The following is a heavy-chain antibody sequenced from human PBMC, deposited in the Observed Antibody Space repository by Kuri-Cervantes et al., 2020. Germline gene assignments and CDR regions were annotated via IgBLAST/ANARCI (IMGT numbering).Heavy chain of an antibody. V-gene: IGHV3-33*01. CDR3: AREGVTMVRGVISDEYYYYGMDV. Sequence: GESLKISCAASGFTFSSYGMHWVRQAPGKGLEWVAVIWYDGSNKYYADSVKGRFTISRDNSKNTLYLQMNSLRAEDTAVYYCAREGVTMVRGVISDEYYYYGMDVWGQGTTVTVSS. CDR2: IWYDGSNK. J-gene: IGHJ6*02. CDR1: GFTFSSYG. D-gene: IGHD3-10*01.